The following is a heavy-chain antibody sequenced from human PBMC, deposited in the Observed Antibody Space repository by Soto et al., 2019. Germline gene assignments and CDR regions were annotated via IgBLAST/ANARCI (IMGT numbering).Heavy chain of an antibody. CDR1: GFTFSDYY. CDR3: ARDHNRYSGYDSVDY. CDR2: ISSSSYT. D-gene: IGHD5-12*01. Sequence: QVQLVESGGGLVKPGGSLRLSCAASGFTFSDYYMSWIRQAPGNWLEWVSYISSSSYTNYAGSVKGRFTISRDNAKYSPYLQINSLRAEDPAVYYCARDHNRYSGYDSVDYWCQGTLVTVSS. J-gene: IGHJ4*02. V-gene: IGHV3-11*05.